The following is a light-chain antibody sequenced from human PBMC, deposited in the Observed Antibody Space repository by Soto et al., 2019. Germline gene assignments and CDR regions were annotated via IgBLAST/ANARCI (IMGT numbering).Light chain of an antibody. CDR2: KAS. J-gene: IGKJ1*01. CDR1: QSISNW. Sequence: DIQMTQSPSTLSASVGDRVTITCRASQSISNWLAWYQQKPGKAPKLLIFKASTLERGVPSRFSGSGSVTEFTLNISSLQPDDFATYHCQQYDTFPRTFGQGTKVDIK. CDR3: QQYDTFPRT. V-gene: IGKV1-5*03.